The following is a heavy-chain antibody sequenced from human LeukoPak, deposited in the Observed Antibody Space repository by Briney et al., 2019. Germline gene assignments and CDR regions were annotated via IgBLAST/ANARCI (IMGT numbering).Heavy chain of an antibody. D-gene: IGHD2-15*01. V-gene: IGHV7-4-1*02. J-gene: IGHJ4*02. CDR1: GYTFTSRA. CDR2: INTNTGNP. Sequence: SVKVSCKASGYTFTSRAINWVRQAPGQGLEWMGWINTNTGNPTYAQGFTGRFVFSLDTSVSTAYLQISSLKAEDTAMYYCARGGYPYLSTWYSDYWGQGTLVTVSS. CDR3: ARGGYPYLSTWYSDY.